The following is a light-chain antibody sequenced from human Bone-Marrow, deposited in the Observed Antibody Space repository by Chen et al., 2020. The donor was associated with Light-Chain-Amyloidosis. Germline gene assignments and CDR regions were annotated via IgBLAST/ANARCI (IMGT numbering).Light chain of an antibody. CDR3: QSADSSGTYEVI. V-gene: IGLV3-25*03. CDR2: RDT. J-gene: IGLJ2*01. CDR1: DLPTKY. Sequence: SYELTQPTSVSVSPGQTAGITCSGDDLPTKYAYWYQQKPGQAPVLVIHRDTERPSGISERFSGSSSGTTATLTISGVQAEDEADYHCQSADSSGTYEVIFGGGTKLTVL.